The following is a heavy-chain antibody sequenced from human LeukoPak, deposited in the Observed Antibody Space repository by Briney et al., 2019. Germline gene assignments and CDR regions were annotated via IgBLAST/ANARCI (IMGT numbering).Heavy chain of an antibody. D-gene: IGHD2-15*01. CDR2: INHSGST. CDR1: GGSISSSSYY. V-gene: IGHV4-39*07. Sequence: SETLSLTCTVSGGSISSSSYYWSWIRQPPGKGLEWIGEINHSGSTNYNPSLKSRVTISVDTSKNQFSLKLSSVTAADTAVYYCARDASVVDRYYFDYWGQGTLVTVSS. CDR3: ARDASVVDRYYFDY. J-gene: IGHJ4*02.